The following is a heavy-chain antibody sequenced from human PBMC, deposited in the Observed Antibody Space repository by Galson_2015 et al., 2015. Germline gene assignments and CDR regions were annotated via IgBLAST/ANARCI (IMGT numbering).Heavy chain of an antibody. CDR2: IWYDGSNK. CDR3: ARAGPAPSNLFDY. D-gene: IGHD2-2*01. V-gene: IGHV3-33*01. J-gene: IGHJ4*02. Sequence: SLRLSCAASGFTFSSYGMHWVRQAPGKGLEWVAVIWYDGSNKYYADSVKSRFTISRDNSKNTLYLQMNSLRAEDTAVYYCARAGPAPSNLFDYWGQGTLVTVSS. CDR1: GFTFSSYG.